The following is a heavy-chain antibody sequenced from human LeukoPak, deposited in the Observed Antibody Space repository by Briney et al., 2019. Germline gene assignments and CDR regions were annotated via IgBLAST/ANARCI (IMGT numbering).Heavy chain of an antibody. CDR3: ARGSYYDSSGYYYQREEYYFDY. J-gene: IGHJ4*02. Sequence: SVKVSCKASGGTFSSYAISWVRRAPGQGLEWMGGIIPIFGTANYAQKFQGRVTITADESTSTAYMELSSLRSEDTAVYYCARGSYYDSSGYYYQREEYYFDYWGQGTLVTVSS. CDR2: IIPIFGTA. CDR1: GGTFSSYA. D-gene: IGHD3-22*01. V-gene: IGHV1-69*13.